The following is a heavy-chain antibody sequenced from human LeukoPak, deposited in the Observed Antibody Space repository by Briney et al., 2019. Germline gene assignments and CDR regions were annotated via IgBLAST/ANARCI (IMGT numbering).Heavy chain of an antibody. J-gene: IGHJ6*03. CDR2: ISSSSSTI. V-gene: IGHV3-48*01. D-gene: IGHD2-2*02. CDR1: GFTFSSYS. Sequence: PGGSLRLSCAASGFTFSSYSMNWVRQAPGKGLEWVSYISSSSSTIYYADSVKGRFTISRDNAKNSLYLQMNSLRAEDTAVYYCARIYPGYYYYYMDVWGKGTTVTVSS. CDR3: ARIYPGYYYYYMDV.